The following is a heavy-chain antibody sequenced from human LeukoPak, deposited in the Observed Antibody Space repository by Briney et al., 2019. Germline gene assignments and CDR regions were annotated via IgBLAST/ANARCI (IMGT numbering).Heavy chain of an antibody. CDR3: VRRESSGWYFY. V-gene: IGHV3-64D*06. J-gene: IGHJ4*02. Sequence: GGSLRLSCSASGFSFSSYAMHRVRQAPGKGLEYVSAISTNGGSTYYADSVKGRFTISRDNSKNTLYFQMNSLRAEDTAVYYCVRRESSGWYFYWGQGTLVTVSS. CDR1: GFSFSSYA. CDR2: ISTNGGST. D-gene: IGHD6-19*01.